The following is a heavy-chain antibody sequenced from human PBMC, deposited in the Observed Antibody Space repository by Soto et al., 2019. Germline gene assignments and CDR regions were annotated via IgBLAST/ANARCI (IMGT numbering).Heavy chain of an antibody. Sequence: GGSLRLSCAASGFTFSSYAMSWVRQAPGKGLEWVSAFSGSGGSTYYADSVKGRLTISRDNSKNTLYLQMNSLRAEDTAVYYCAKVRPDYVWGSYRFDYWGQGTLVTVSS. CDR3: AKVRPDYVWGSYRFDY. CDR1: GFTFSSYA. CDR2: FSGSGGST. J-gene: IGHJ4*02. V-gene: IGHV3-23*01. D-gene: IGHD3-16*02.